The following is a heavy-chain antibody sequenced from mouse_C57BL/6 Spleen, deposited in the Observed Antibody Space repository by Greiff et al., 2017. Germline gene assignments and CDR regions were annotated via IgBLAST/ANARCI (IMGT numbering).Heavy chain of an antibody. V-gene: IGHV1-64*01. D-gene: IGHD2-4*01. CDR2: IHPNSGST. CDR1: GYTFTSYW. CDR3: AREDYYDDDGAY. Sequence: VQLQQPGAELVKPGASVKLSCKASGYTFTSYWMHWVKQRPGQGLEWIGMIHPNSGSTNYNEKFKSKATLTVDKSSSTAYMQLSSLTSEDSAVYYCAREDYYDDDGAYWGQGTTLTVSS. J-gene: IGHJ2*01.